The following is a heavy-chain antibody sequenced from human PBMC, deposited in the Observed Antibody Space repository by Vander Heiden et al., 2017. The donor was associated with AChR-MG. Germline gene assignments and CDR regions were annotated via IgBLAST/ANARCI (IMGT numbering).Heavy chain of an antibody. Sequence: EVQLVESGGGLVQPGRSLRLSCAASGFTFDDYAMPWVRQAPGKGLEWVSGISWNSGSIGYADSVKGRFTISRDNAKNSLYLQMNSLRAEDTALYYCAKAAYCSGGSCYLESDAFDIWGQGTMVTVSS. CDR1: GFTFDDYA. D-gene: IGHD2-15*01. V-gene: IGHV3-9*01. CDR3: AKAAYCSGGSCYLESDAFDI. CDR2: ISWNSGSI. J-gene: IGHJ3*02.